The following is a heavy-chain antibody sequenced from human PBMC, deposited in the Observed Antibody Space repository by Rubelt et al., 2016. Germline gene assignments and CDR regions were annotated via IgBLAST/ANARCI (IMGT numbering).Heavy chain of an antibody. J-gene: IGHJ4*02. Sequence: QVQLVESGGGVVQPGRSLTLSCATSGFTFSSYALNWVRQAPGKGLEWVAVISSDGTEKFYADSVKGRFTISRDNSKKTLQLEMSSLRAEDTALYYCARDYSSSSLDYWGQGTLVTVSS. D-gene: IGHD6-6*01. CDR3: ARDYSSSSLDY. CDR1: GFTFSSYA. CDR2: ISSDGTEK. V-gene: IGHV3-30*04.